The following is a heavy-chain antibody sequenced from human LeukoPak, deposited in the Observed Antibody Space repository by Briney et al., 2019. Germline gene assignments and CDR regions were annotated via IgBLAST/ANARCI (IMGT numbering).Heavy chain of an antibody. CDR2: IGISSGNT. CDR3: ARDHRYAFDN. CDR1: GFNFIDYS. Sequence: GGPLRLSCAASGFNFIDYSMNWVRQAPGKGLEWISYIGISSGNTKYADSVKGRFTISRDKARNSLYLQMNNLRVEDTAMYYCARDHRYAFDNWGHGTLVTVSS. J-gene: IGHJ4*01. V-gene: IGHV3-48*01. D-gene: IGHD5-12*01.